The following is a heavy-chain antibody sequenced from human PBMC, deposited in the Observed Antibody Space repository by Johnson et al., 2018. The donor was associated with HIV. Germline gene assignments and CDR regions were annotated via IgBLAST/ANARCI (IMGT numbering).Heavy chain of an antibody. Sequence: QVQLVESGGGVVQPGRSLRLSCAASGFTFSSYGMHWVRQAPGKGLEWVAVIWYDGSNKYYADSVKGRFTISSDNSKNTLYLQMNSLRAEDTAVYYCARGDMVVVPAVRNAFDIWGQGTMVTVSS. D-gene: IGHD2-2*01. J-gene: IGHJ3*02. CDR3: ARGDMVVVPAVRNAFDI. CDR1: GFTFSSYG. CDR2: IWYDGSNK. V-gene: IGHV3-30*19.